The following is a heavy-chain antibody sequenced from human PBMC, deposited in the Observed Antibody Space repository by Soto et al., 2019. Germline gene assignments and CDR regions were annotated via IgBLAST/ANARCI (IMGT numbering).Heavy chain of an antibody. Sequence: PGGSLRLSCAASGFTFSSYSMNWVRQAPGKGLEWVSYISSSSSTIYYADSVKGRFTISRDNAKNSLYLQMNSLRDEDTAVYYCARDLLSGSWGGGPAYYYYGMDVWGQGTTVTVSS. J-gene: IGHJ6*02. CDR2: ISSSSSTI. CDR1: GFTFSSYS. CDR3: ARDLLSGSWGGGPAYYYYGMDV. V-gene: IGHV3-48*02. D-gene: IGHD6-13*01.